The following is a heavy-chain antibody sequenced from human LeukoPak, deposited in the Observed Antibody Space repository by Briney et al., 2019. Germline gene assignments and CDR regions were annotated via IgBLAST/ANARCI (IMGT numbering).Heavy chain of an antibody. CDR2: IKQDGSEK. J-gene: IGHJ6*02. CDR1: GFTFSSYW. D-gene: IGHD3-10*01. V-gene: IGHV3-7*03. CDR3: TKGGGSGYYYYGMDV. Sequence: GGSLRLSCAASGFTFSSYWMSWVRQAPGKGLEWVANIKQDGSEKYYVDSVKGRFTISRDNAKNSLYLQMNILRAEDTALYFCTKGGGSGYYYYGMDVWGQGTTVTVSS.